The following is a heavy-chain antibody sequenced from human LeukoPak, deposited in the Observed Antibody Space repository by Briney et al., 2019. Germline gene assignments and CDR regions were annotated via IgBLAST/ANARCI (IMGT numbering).Heavy chain of an antibody. D-gene: IGHD5-12*01. V-gene: IGHV3-48*03. CDR1: RFPFSIYE. J-gene: IGHJ4*02. CDR2: IHSSGTVK. CDR3: ALLTVASDFDY. Sequence: GGSLRLSCVVSRFPFSIYEMSWVRQAPGKGLEWVSNIHSSGTVKYYSDSVKGRFSISRDNAKSSLYLQMNSLRVEDTAVYYCALLTVASDFDYWGQGALVTVSS.